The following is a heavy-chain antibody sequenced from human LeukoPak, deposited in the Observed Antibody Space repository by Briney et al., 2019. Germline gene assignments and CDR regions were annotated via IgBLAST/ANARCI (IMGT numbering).Heavy chain of an antibody. V-gene: IGHV3-21*01. J-gene: IGHJ4*02. CDR3: ARDNNRIAARGHDY. CDR2: ITRSSIYI. Sequence: PGGSLRLSCAGSGFTFSSYSMTWVRQAPGKGLEWVSSITRSSIYIYYADSLKGRFTISRDNAKNSLYLQMNSLRAEDTAVYYCARDNNRIAARGHDYWGQGTLVTVSS. D-gene: IGHD6-6*01. CDR1: GFTFSSYS.